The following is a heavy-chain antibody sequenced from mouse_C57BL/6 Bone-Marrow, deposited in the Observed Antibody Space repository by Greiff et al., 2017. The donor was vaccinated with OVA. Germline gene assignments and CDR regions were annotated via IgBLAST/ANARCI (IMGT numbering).Heavy chain of an antibody. Sequence: QVQLQQSGPGLVQPSQSLSITCTVSGFSFTSHRVHWVRQSPGKGPEWLGVIWSGGSTDYNAAFISRLSISKDNSKSQVFFKMNSLQADDTAIYYCARRGLEAYWGQGTLVTVSA. CDR1: GFSFTSHR. D-gene: IGHD2-13*01. CDR3: ARRGLEAY. J-gene: IGHJ3*01. CDR2: IWSGGST. V-gene: IGHV2-2*01.